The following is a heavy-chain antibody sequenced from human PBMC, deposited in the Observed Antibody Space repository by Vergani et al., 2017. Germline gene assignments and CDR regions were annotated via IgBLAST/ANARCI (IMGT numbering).Heavy chain of an antibody. D-gene: IGHD3-16*01. Sequence: QVQLVESGGGVVQPGRSLRLSCAASGFTFSSYGMHWVRQAPGKGLEWVSVIYSGGSTYYADSVKGRFTISRDNSKNTLYLQMNSLRAEDTAVYYCARDLLDLGYVDYWGQGTLVTVSS. J-gene: IGHJ4*02. CDR3: ARDLLDLGYVDY. V-gene: IGHV3-NL1*01. CDR2: IYSGGST. CDR1: GFTFSSYG.